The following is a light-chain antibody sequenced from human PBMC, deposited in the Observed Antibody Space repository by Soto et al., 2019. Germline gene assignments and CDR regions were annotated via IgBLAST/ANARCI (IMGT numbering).Light chain of an antibody. Sequence: QSVLNQPASVFGAPGPSIPISLTGTNRAVGGYNYVSWYQQHPGKAPKLMIYDVRNRPSGVSNRFSGSKSVNTASLTISGLQAEDEADYYCSSYTTISTYVFGTGTKVTVL. CDR3: SSYTTISTYV. V-gene: IGLV2-14*01. CDR2: DVR. CDR1: NRAVGGYNY. J-gene: IGLJ1*01.